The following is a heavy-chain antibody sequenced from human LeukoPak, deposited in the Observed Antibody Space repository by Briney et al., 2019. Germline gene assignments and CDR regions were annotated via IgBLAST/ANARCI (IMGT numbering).Heavy chain of an antibody. D-gene: IGHD2-2*01. V-gene: IGHV4-39*07. CDR3: ARGGVVVPAAMSNWFDP. Sequence: SETLSLTCTVSGGSISSSSYYWSWIRQPPGKGLEWIGEINHSGSTNYNPSLKSRVTISVDTSKNQFSLKLSSVTAADTAVYYCARGGVVVPAAMSNWFDPWGQGTLVTVSS. CDR1: GGSISSSSYY. CDR2: INHSGST. J-gene: IGHJ5*02.